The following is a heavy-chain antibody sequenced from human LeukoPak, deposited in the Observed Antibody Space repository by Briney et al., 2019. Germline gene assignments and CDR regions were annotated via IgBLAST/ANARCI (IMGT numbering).Heavy chain of an antibody. D-gene: IGHD6-6*01. V-gene: IGHV1-69*05. CDR1: GGTFSSYA. Sequence: SVKVSCKASGGTFSSYAISWVRQAPGQGLEWMGGIIPIFGTANYAQKFQGRVTITTDESTSTAYMELSSLRSEDTAVYYCPRDGIAARPSTNPGWFDPWGQGTLVTVSS. CDR2: IIPIFGTA. CDR3: PRDGIAARPSTNPGWFDP. J-gene: IGHJ5*02.